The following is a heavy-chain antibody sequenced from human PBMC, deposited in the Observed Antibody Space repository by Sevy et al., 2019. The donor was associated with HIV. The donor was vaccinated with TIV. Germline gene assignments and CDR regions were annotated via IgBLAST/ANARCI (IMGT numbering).Heavy chain of an antibody. CDR3: ARKYHDTSGYPRYSMDV. CDR1: GFTFSTYA. CDR2: ISGGGGNT. J-gene: IGHJ6*02. D-gene: IGHD3-22*01. V-gene: IGHV3-64*01. Sequence: GGSLRLSCAASGFTFSTYAMYWVRQAPGKGLEYVSAISGGGGNTYYGTSVKGRFTVSRDNAKNTLYLQMGGLRAEDMAVDFCARKYHDTSGYPRYSMDVWGQGTTVTVSS.